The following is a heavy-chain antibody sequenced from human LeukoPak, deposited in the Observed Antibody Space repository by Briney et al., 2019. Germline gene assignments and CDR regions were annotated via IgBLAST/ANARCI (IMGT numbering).Heavy chain of an antibody. D-gene: IGHD3-9*01. CDR1: GFTFSSYG. J-gene: IGHJ4*02. Sequence: GGSLRLSCAASGFTFSSYGMHWVRQAPGKGLEWVAVISYDGSNKYYADSVKGRFTISRDNSKNTLYLQMNSLRAEDTAVYYCAKDLRYFDWLLSALDYWGQGTLVTVSS. CDR2: ISYDGSNK. CDR3: AKDLRYFDWLLSALDY. V-gene: IGHV3-30*18.